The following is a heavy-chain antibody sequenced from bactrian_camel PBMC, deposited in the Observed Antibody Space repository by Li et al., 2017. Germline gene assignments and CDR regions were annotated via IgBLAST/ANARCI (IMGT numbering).Heavy chain of an antibody. CDR2: IDGNGKT. D-gene: IGHD2*01. J-gene: IGHJ4*01. V-gene: IGHV3S55*01. CDR3: ATRTYCSGGYCY. CDR1: GYIFSSCR. Sequence: HVQLVESGGGSVQVGGSLELSCSASGYIFSSCRMGYYRQSPGKEREAVAGIDGNGKTYYADSVKGRFTISRDNAKNTLYLQMNSLKTEDTAVYYCATRTYCSGGYCYWGQGTQVTVS.